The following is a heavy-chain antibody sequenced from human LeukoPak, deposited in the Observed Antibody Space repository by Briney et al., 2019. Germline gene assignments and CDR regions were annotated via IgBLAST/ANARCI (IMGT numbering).Heavy chain of an antibody. CDR3: ARSREPLLRYFDWLGRYGMDV. CDR1: GFTVSSNY. CDR2: IYSGGST. Sequence: GGSLRLSCAACGFTVSSNYMSWVRQAPGKGLEWVSVIYSGGSTYYADSVKGRFTISRDNSKNTLYLQMNSLRDEDTAVYYCARSREPLLRYFDWLGRYGMDVWGQGTTVTVSS. D-gene: IGHD3-9*01. V-gene: IGHV3-66*01. J-gene: IGHJ6*02.